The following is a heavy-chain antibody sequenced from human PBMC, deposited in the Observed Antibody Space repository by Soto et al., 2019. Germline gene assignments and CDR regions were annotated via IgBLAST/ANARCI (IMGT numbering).Heavy chain of an antibody. CDR3: ARTEDIVLLGMDV. D-gene: IGHD2-8*01. J-gene: IGHJ6*02. Sequence: SVKVSCKASGGTFSSYAISWVRQAPGQGLEWMGGIIPISGTANYAQKFQGRVTITADESTSTAYMELSSLRSEDTAVYYCARTEDIVLLGMDVWGQGTTVTVSS. CDR2: IIPISGTA. V-gene: IGHV1-69*13. CDR1: GGTFSSYA.